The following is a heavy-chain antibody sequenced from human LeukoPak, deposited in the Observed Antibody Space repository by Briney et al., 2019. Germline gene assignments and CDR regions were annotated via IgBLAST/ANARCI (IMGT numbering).Heavy chain of an antibody. D-gene: IGHD6-19*01. J-gene: IGHJ4*02. V-gene: IGHV3-30*04. CDR1: GFTFSSYA. CDR3: ARDLGLGRGWYGGDF. Sequence: GGSLRLSCAASGFTFSSYAMHWVRQAPAKGLEWVAIISNDGSNKYYADSVKGRFPLSRDNSKYTVYLQMNSLRAEDTAVYYCARDLGLGRGWYGGDFWGQGTLVTVSS. CDR2: ISNDGSNK.